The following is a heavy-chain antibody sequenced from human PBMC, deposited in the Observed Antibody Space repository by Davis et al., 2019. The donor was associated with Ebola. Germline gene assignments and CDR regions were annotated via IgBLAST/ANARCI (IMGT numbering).Heavy chain of an antibody. CDR3: ARTRLLSVCVDY. Sequence: MPSETLSLTCTVSGGSISSYYWSWIRQPPGKGLECIGYIYYSGSTNYNPSLESRVTISVDTSKNQFSLKLSSVTAADTAVYYCARTRLLSVCVDYWGQGTLVTVSS. J-gene: IGHJ4*02. D-gene: IGHD3-22*01. V-gene: IGHV4-59*08. CDR1: GGSISSYY. CDR2: IYYSGST.